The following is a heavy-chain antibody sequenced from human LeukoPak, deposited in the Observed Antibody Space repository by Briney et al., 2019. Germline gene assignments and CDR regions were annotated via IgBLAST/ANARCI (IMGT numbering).Heavy chain of an antibody. D-gene: IGHD3-22*01. CDR1: GFTFSSYA. V-gene: IGHV3-23*01. Sequence: PGGSLRLSCAASGFTFSSYAMNWVRQAPGKGLEWVSAISGSGGSTNYADSVKGRFTISRDNSKNTLYLQMNSLRAEDTAVYYCAKDPAEIVVVDWGQGTLVTVSS. CDR3: AKDPAEIVVVD. J-gene: IGHJ4*02. CDR2: ISGSGGST.